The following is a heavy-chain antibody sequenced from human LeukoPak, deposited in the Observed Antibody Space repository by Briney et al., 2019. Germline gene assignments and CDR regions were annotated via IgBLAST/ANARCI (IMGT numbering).Heavy chain of an antibody. CDR1: GFTFGDYL. CDR3: SRGSGWLSVY. CDR2: ISGGTT. J-gene: IGHJ4*02. Sequence: GGPLRLSCTASGFTFGDYLMSWFRQAPGKGLEWIGFISGGTTEYAASVKGRFTISRDDSTSIAYLQMNSLTTEDTAVYYCSRGSGWLSVYWGQGTLVTVSS. V-gene: IGHV3-49*03. D-gene: IGHD6-19*01.